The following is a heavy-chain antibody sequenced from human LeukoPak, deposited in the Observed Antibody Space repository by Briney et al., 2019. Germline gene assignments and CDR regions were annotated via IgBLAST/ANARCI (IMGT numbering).Heavy chain of an antibody. CDR3: ASSNLNPDDAFDI. V-gene: IGHV3-11*01. Sequence: GGSLRLSCAASGFTFSYYYMSWIRQAPGKGLEWGSYISSSGRTIYYPDSVKGRSTISRDSAKNSLYLQMNSLRAEDRAVYYCASSNLNPDDAFDIWGQGTMVTVSS. CDR2: ISSSGRTI. D-gene: IGHD1-14*01. J-gene: IGHJ3*02. CDR1: GFTFSYYY.